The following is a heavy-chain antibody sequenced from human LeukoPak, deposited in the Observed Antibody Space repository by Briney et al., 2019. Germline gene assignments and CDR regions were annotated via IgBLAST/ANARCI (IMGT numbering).Heavy chain of an antibody. Sequence: ASVKVSCRASGYTFTSYDINWVRQATGQGLEWMGWMNPNSGNTGYAQKFQGRVTMTRNTSISTAYMELSSLRSEDTAVYYCAINGPVSGSYSIDYWGQGTLVTVSS. CDR2: MNPNSGNT. V-gene: IGHV1-8*01. D-gene: IGHD1-26*01. J-gene: IGHJ4*02. CDR3: AINGPVSGSYSIDY. CDR1: GYTFTSYD.